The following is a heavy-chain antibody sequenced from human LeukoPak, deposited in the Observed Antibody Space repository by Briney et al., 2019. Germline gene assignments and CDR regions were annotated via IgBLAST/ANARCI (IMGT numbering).Heavy chain of an antibody. V-gene: IGHV3-23*01. J-gene: IGHJ4*02. CDR3: AKSYCTNGVCFCSDY. CDR1: GFTFSSYG. CDR2: ISGSGGST. Sequence: GGTLRLSCAASGFTFSSYGMSWVRQAPGKGLEWVSAISGSGGSTYYADSVKGRFTISRDNSKNTLYLQMNSLRAEDTAVYYCAKSYCTNGVCFCSDYWGQGTLVTVSS. D-gene: IGHD2-8*01.